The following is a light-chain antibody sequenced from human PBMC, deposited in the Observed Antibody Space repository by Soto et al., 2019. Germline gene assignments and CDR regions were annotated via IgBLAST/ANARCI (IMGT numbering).Light chain of an antibody. V-gene: IGLV1-40*01. CDR1: SSNIGAGYD. Sequence: QSVLTQPPSVSGAPGQRVTISCTGSSSNIGAGYDVHWYQQLPGTAPKLLIYGNSNRPSGVPDRFSGSKSGTSASLAITGLQAEDEADYYRQSYDSSLSAQSVFGTGTKVTVL. CDR3: QSYDSSLSAQSV. CDR2: GNS. J-gene: IGLJ1*01.